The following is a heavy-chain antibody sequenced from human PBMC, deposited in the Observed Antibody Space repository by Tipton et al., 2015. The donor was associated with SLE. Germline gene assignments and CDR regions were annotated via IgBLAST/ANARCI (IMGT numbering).Heavy chain of an antibody. CDR3: ASWRWVGGLLALDI. Sequence: TLSLTCAVYGGSFSGYYWSWIRQPPGKGLEWSGEINHSGSTNYKPTLQSRVTISVDTSKNQFSLKLNSVTAADTAVYYCASWRWVGGLLALDIWGRGTMVTVSS. J-gene: IGHJ3*02. CDR2: INHSGST. D-gene: IGHD3-10*01. V-gene: IGHV4-34*01. CDR1: GGSFSGYY.